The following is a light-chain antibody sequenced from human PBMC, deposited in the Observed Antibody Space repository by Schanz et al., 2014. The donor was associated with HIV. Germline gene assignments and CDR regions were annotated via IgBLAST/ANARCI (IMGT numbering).Light chain of an antibody. V-gene: IGLV2-14*01. J-gene: IGLJ2*01. CDR2: DVS. CDR3: NSYTSKNTPI. CDR1: SSDVGGYNY. Sequence: QSALTQPRSVSGFPGQSVTISCTGTSSDVGGYNYVSWYQEHPGKAPKLMIYDVSNRPSGVSNRFSGSKSGNTASLTISGLQAEDEADYYCNSYTSKNTPIFGGGTKVTVL.